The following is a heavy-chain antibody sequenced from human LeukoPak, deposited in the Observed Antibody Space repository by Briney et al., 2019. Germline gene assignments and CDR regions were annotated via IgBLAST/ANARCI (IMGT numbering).Heavy chain of an antibody. CDR1: GYTFTSYD. Sequence: ASVKVSCKASGYTFTSYDINWVRQATGQGPEWMGWMNPNSGNTGYAQRFQGRVTMTRNTSISTAYMELSSLRSEDTAVYYCARGDYGAYYFDYWGQGTLVTVSS. CDR3: ARGDYGAYYFDY. D-gene: IGHD4-17*01. CDR2: MNPNSGNT. J-gene: IGHJ4*02. V-gene: IGHV1-8*01.